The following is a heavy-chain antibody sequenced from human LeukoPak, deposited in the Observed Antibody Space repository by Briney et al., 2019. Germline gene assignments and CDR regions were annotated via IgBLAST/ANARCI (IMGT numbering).Heavy chain of an antibody. D-gene: IGHD1-26*01. J-gene: IGHJ4*02. CDR2: ISYDGTNK. Sequence: GRSLRLSCAASGFTFISYAMHWVRQAPGKGLEWVALISYDGTNKYYADSVKGRFTISRDDSKSTLYLQMNSLRAEDTAVYYCARSFGGSYAYFDYWGQGTLVTASS. V-gene: IGHV3-30-3*01. CDR3: ARSFGGSYAYFDY. CDR1: GFTFISYA.